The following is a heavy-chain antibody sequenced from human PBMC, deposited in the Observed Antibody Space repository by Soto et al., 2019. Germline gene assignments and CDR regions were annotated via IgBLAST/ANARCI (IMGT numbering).Heavy chain of an antibody. Sequence: QVQLQESGPGLVKPSDTLSLTCAVSGYSISSSNWWGWIRQPPGKGLEWIGYIYYSGTTYYNPSLKSRVTMSGDTSKNQFSLKLTSVTAVDTAVYYWARRDIQGPIVYWGQGTLVTVSS. CDR2: IYYSGTT. CDR3: ARRDIQGPIVY. D-gene: IGHD2-15*01. J-gene: IGHJ4*02. V-gene: IGHV4-28*01. CDR1: GYSISSSNW.